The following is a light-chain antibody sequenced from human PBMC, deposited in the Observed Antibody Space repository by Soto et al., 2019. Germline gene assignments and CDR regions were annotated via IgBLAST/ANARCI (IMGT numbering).Light chain of an antibody. CDR1: ESVTSS. J-gene: IGKJ4*01. CDR3: QQRSSLFT. Sequence: EIVMTQSPATLSVSPRDRATLSCRASESVTSSLAWYQQKPGQPPRLLIYAASTRATDVPARFSGSGSGTDFTLTISSLEPEDFAVYYCQQRSSLFTFGGGTKVDI. V-gene: IGKV3-15*01. CDR2: AAS.